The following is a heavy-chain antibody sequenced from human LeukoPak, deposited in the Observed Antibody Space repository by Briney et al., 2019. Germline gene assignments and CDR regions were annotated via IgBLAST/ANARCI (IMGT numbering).Heavy chain of an antibody. Sequence: GGSLRLSCAASGFTFSRYSMNWVRQAPGKGLEWVSYITNSSNNIYYADSVKGRFTVSRDNAKNSLYLQMNSLRAEDTAVYYCAKDQGYYDSSGYFISFDYWGQGTLVTVSS. CDR1: GFTFSRYS. J-gene: IGHJ4*02. CDR3: AKDQGYYDSSGYFISFDY. D-gene: IGHD3-22*01. CDR2: ITNSSNNI. V-gene: IGHV3-48*04.